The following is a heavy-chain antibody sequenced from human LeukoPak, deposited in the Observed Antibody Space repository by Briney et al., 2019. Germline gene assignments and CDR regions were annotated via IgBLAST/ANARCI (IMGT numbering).Heavy chain of an antibody. Sequence: VASVKVSCTASGYVFTTYFIHWVRQAPGQGLEWMGRINPGDGGTHFARKFQDRVTMTRDTSTSTVDMELSGVRSEDSALYHCVREKDGGYFDHWGPGTLVTVSS. CDR3: VREKDGGYFDH. V-gene: IGHV1-46*01. CDR1: GYVFTTYF. J-gene: IGHJ4*02. CDR2: INPGDGGT. D-gene: IGHD6-13*01.